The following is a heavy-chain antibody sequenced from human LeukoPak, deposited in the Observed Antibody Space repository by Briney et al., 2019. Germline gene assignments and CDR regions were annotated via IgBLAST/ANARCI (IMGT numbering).Heavy chain of an antibody. CDR2: ITSSSSAI. V-gene: IGHV3-48*02. CDR1: GFIFRGYS. Sequence: GGSLRLSCAASGFIFRGYSMNWVRQAPGKGLEWVSYITSSSSAIYYADSVKGRFTISRDNARSSLYLQMNSLRDEDTAIYYCARSESSTSGRYYGMDVWGQGTTVTVSS. CDR3: ARSESSTSGRYYGMDV. D-gene: IGHD2-2*01. J-gene: IGHJ6*02.